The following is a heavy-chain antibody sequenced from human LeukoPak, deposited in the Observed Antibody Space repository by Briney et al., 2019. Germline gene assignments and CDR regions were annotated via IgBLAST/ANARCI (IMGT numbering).Heavy chain of an antibody. V-gene: IGHV1-69*05. CDR2: IIPIFGTA. D-gene: IGHD4-17*01. CDR3: AREYSSWPVTTYLNWFDP. J-gene: IGHJ5*02. Sequence: VKVSCKASGGTFSSYAISWVRQAPGQGLEWMGGIIPIFGTANYARKFQGRVTITTDECTSTAYMELSSLRPEDTAVYYCAREYSSWPVTTYLNWFDPWGQGTLVTVSS. CDR1: GGTFSSYA.